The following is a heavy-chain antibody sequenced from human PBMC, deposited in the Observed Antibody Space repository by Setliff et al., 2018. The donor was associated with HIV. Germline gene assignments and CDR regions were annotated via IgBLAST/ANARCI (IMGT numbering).Heavy chain of an antibody. CDR1: GGSVNDFY. CDR3: ARSALWFGEADWYFDL. V-gene: IGHV4-4*09. J-gene: IGHJ2*01. Sequence: SETLSLTCTVSGGSVNDFYCNWIRQPPGKGPEWIGYIHSSGSTIYNPSLKSRVTMSEDTSKNQFSLKLRPVTAVDTAVYYCARSALWFGEADWYFDLWGRGTLVTVSS. CDR2: IHSSGST. D-gene: IGHD3-10*01.